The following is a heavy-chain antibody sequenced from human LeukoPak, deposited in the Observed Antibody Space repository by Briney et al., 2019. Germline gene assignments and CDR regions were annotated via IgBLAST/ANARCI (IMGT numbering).Heavy chain of an antibody. CDR2: IWYDGSNK. V-gene: IGHV3-33*01. Sequence: PGGSLRLSCAASGFTFSSYGMHWVRQAPGKGLEWVAVIWYDGSNKYYADSVKGRFTISRDNSKNTLYLQMNSLRAEDTAVYYCASHRRRSGDWHWGQGTMVTVSS. CDR3: ASHRRRSGDWH. D-gene: IGHD3-10*01. CDR1: GFTFSSYG. J-gene: IGHJ3*01.